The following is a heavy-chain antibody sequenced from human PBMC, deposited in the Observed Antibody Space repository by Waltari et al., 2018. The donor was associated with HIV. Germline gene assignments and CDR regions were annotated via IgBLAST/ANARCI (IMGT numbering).Heavy chain of an antibody. CDR1: GSTFSRYS. CDR2: VTRSGEST. J-gene: IGHJ6*04. Sequence: EVQLLESGGGLAQPGGSLRLSCAAPGSTFSRYSMSWVRQAPGKGLEWVSTVTRSGESTFYADSVKGRFTVSREDSKNTQSLQMNSLRAEDTAVYYCARPTLGNGLDVWGIGTMVTVSS. CDR3: ARPTLGNGLDV. D-gene: IGHD2-2*03. V-gene: IGHV3-23*01.